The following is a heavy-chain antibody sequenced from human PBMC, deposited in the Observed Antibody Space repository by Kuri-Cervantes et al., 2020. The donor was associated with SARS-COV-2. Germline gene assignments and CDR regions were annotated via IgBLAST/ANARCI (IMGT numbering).Heavy chain of an antibody. Sequence: GGSLRLSCAASGFTFSSYAMSWVRQAPGKGLEWVSGISWNSGSIGYADSVKGRFTISRDNAKNSLYLQMNSLRAEDTAVYYCARTPTITIFGVVMGAFDIWGQGTMVTVSS. CDR3: ARTPTITIFGVVMGAFDI. CDR2: ISWNSGSI. J-gene: IGHJ3*02. D-gene: IGHD3-3*01. V-gene: IGHV3-20*04. CDR1: GFTFSSYA.